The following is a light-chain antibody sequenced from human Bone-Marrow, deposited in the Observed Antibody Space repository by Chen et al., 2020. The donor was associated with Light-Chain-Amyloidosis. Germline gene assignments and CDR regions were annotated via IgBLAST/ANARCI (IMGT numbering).Light chain of an antibody. J-gene: IGLJ3*02. CDR1: NIGSTS. V-gene: IGLV3-21*02. CDR3: QVWDRSSDRPV. CDR2: DNS. Sequence: SYVLTQPSSVSVAPGQTATIACGGNNIGSTSVHWYQQTPGQAPLLVVYDNSHRPSGIPERLSGSNSGNTATVTISRVEAGDEADYYSQVWDRSSDRPVFGGGTKLTVL.